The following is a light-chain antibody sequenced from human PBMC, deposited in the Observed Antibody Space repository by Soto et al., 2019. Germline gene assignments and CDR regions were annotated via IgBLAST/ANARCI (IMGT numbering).Light chain of an antibody. V-gene: IGLV1-47*01. CDR2: RNE. CDR3: AAWDDSLSGSVL. Sequence: QSVLTQPPSASGTPGQRVTISCSGSTSNIGSTYVYWNQHPPGTAPKLLIYRNEQRPSGVPDRFSDSKSGTSASLAISGHRSEDEADYFCAAWDDSLSGSVLFGGGTKLTVL. J-gene: IGLJ2*01. CDR1: TSNIGSTY.